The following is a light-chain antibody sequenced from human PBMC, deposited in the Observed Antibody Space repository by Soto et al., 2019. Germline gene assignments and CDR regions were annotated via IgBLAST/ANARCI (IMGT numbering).Light chain of an antibody. J-gene: IGKJ1*01. CDR3: QQYNTYSPERT. Sequence: DIQMTQSPSTLSAFVGDRVTITCRASQSIGRWLAWYQQKPGKAPKLLIYDASSLESGVPSRFSGSGSGTEFTLTISSLQPDDFATYYCQQYNTYSPERTFGQATKVEVK. CDR2: DAS. CDR1: QSIGRW. V-gene: IGKV1-5*01.